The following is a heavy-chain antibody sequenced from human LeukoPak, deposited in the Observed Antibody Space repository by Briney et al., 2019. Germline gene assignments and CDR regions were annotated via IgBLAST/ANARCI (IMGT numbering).Heavy chain of an antibody. J-gene: IGHJ3*02. CDR2: IYYSGST. CDR3: MGGPNFEAFDI. D-gene: IGHD3-16*01. Sequence: SETLSLTCTASDNSISSSSYYWGWIRQPPGKGLEWIGTIYYSGSTYYNPSLKSRVTVSLHTYKNQFSLQLNSVTAADTAVYYCMGGPNFEAFDIWGQGTMVPVSS. V-gene: IGHV4-39*01. CDR1: DNSISSSSYY.